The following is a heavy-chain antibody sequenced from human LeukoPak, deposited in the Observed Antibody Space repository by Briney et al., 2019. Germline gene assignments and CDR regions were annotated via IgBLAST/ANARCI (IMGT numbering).Heavy chain of an antibody. CDR1: GFTFSSYA. CDR2: ISGSGGST. D-gene: IGHD3-3*01. CDR3: AKARPVEWELSYIYQDFDY. Sequence: GGSLRLSCAASGFTFSSYAMSWVRQAPGKGLEWVSAISGSGGSTYYADSVKGRFTISRDNSKNTLYLQMNSLRAEDTAVYYCAKARPVEWELSYIYQDFDYWGQGTLVTVSS. V-gene: IGHV3-23*01. J-gene: IGHJ4*02.